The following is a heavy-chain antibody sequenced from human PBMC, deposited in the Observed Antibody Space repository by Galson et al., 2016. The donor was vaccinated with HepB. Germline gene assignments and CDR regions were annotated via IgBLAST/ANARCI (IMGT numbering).Heavy chain of an antibody. CDR1: GYTFTGYY. D-gene: IGHD5-12*01. Sequence: SVKVSCKASGYTFTGYYIHWVRQAPGQGLEWMGWINPKTGDTNFAQKFQGRVTLTRDTSIHTAYMALSSLSSDDTAVYYCARDGGLVAAYWGQGSLVTVSS. V-gene: IGHV1-2*02. CDR2: INPKTGDT. J-gene: IGHJ4*02. CDR3: ARDGGLVAAY.